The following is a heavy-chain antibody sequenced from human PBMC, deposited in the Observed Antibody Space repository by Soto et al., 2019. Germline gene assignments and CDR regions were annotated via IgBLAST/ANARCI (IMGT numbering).Heavy chain of an antibody. Sequence: TSETLSLTCTVSGGSVSSGDYYWSWIRQPPGKGLEWIGHIYYSETTHYNPSLKSRVIISVDTSKNQFSLKLTSVTAADTAVYYCARGGVFRVLEVTNFDSWGQGTQVTVYS. CDR3: ARGGVFRVLEVTNFDS. CDR2: IYYSETT. J-gene: IGHJ4*02. CDR1: GGSVSSGDYY. V-gene: IGHV4-30-4*01. D-gene: IGHD3-3*01.